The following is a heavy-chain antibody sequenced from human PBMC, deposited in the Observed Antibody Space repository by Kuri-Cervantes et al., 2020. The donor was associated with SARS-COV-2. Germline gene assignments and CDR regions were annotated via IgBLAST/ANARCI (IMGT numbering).Heavy chain of an antibody. D-gene: IGHD3-22*01. V-gene: IGHV3-21*01. CDR2: ISSSSSYI. CDR1: GFTFSSYS. CDR3: ARDSYYDSPGH. Sequence: GESLKISCAASGFTFSSYSMNWVRQAPGKGPEWVSSISSSSSYIYYADSVKGRFTISRDNAKNSLYLQMNSLRAEDTAVYYCARDSYYDSPGHWGQGTLVTVSS. J-gene: IGHJ4*02.